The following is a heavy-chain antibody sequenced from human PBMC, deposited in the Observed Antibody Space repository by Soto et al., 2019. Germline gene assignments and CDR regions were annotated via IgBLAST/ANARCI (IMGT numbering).Heavy chain of an antibody. CDR2: INHSGST. Sequence: QVQLQQWGAGLLKPSETLSLTCAVYGGPFSGYYWSWIRQPPGKGLEWIGEINHSGSTNYNPSLKSRVTISVDTSKNQFSLKLSSVTAADTAVYYCASSIFGVVINYYYYAMDVWGQGTTVTVSS. CDR3: ASSIFGVVINYYYYAMDV. J-gene: IGHJ6*02. D-gene: IGHD3-3*01. V-gene: IGHV4-34*01. CDR1: GGPFSGYY.